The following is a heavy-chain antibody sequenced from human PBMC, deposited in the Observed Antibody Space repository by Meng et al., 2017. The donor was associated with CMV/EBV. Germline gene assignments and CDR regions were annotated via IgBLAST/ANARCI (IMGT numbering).Heavy chain of an antibody. Sequence: QITLKAPAPPRVKPHQTLTLTCTFSGFSLSTSGVGVGWIRQPPGKALEWLALIYWDDDKRYSPSLKSRLTITKDTSKNQVVLTMTNMDPVDTATYYCAHRGRIAAAGTDWFDPWGQGTLVTVSS. V-gene: IGHV2-5*02. D-gene: IGHD6-13*01. CDR2: IYWDDDK. J-gene: IGHJ5*02. CDR1: GFSLSTSGVG. CDR3: AHRGRIAAAGTDWFDP.